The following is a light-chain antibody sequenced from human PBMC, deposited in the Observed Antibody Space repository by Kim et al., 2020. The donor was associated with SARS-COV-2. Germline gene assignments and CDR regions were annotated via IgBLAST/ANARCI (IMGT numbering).Light chain of an antibody. CDR1: QSVDTW. J-gene: IGKJ2*01. Sequence: SASVGDRVTITCRASQSVDTWLAWYQQKPGKAPNLLIYQASSLQIGVPSRFSGSGPGAEFTLTISSLQPEDFATYYCQHYIRFPYTFGQGTKLEI. V-gene: IGKV1-5*03. CDR3: QHYIRFPYT. CDR2: QAS.